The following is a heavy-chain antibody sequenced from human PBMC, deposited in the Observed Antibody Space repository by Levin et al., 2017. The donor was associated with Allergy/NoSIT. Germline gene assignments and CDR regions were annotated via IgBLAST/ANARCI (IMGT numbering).Heavy chain of an antibody. V-gene: IGHV4-30-2*01. J-gene: IGHJ3*02. CDR2: IYHSGST. CDR1: GGSISSGGYS. Sequence: SETLSLTCAVSGGSISSGGYSWSWIRQPPGTGLEWIGYIYHSGSTYYNPSLKSRVTISVDRSKNQFSLKLSSVTAADTAVYYCARNYGDYVGDAFDIWGQGTMVTVSS. D-gene: IGHD4-17*01. CDR3: ARNYGDYVGDAFDI.